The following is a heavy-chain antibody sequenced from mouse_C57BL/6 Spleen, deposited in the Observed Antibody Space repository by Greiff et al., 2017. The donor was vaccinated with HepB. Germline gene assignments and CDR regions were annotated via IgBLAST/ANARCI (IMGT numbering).Heavy chain of an antibody. CDR3: ARRGQLGYYAMDY. V-gene: IGHV1-47*01. J-gene: IGHJ4*01. CDR1: GYTFTTYP. CDR2: FQPYNDDT. D-gene: IGHD4-1*02. Sequence: QVQLKESGAELVKPGASVKMSCKASGYTFTTYPIEWMKQNHGKSLEWIGNFQPYNDDTKHNEQFKGKATLTVEKASSTVFLELRRLTSDDSAVFYCARRGQLGYYAMDYWGQGTSDTVSS.